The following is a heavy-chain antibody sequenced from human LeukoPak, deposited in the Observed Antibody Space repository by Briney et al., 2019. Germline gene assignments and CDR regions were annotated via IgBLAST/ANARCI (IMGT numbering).Heavy chain of an antibody. CDR3: ARMVGATTGRAFDI. J-gene: IGHJ3*02. CDR2: INEAGSVT. V-gene: IGHV3-7*01. CDR1: GFTFSSSW. Sequence: SGGSLRLSCAASGFTFSSSWMCWVRQAPGKGLEWLANINEAGSVTNYVHSVRGRFTISRDNAKNSLYLQMNSLRAEDTAVYYCARMVGATTGRAFDIWGQGTMVTVSS. D-gene: IGHD1-26*01.